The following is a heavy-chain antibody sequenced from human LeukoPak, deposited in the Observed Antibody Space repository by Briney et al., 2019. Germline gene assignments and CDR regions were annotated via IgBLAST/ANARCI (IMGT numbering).Heavy chain of an antibody. V-gene: IGHV3-21*01. CDR3: ARGKGYGPGICFDY. D-gene: IGHD5-18*01. CDR1: GFTFSSYS. Sequence: GGSLRLSCAASGFTFSSYSMNWVRQAPGKGLEWVLSISSSSYIYYADSVKGRFTISRDNAENSLYLQMNSLRAEDTAVYYCARGKGYGPGICFDYWGQGTLVTVSS. J-gene: IGHJ4*02. CDR2: ISSSSYI.